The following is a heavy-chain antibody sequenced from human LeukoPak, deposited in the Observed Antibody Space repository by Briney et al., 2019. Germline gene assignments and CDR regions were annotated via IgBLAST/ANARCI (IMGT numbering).Heavy chain of an antibody. CDR2: VSSTSGTI. Sequence: GWCLRLSCAASGFTLRSHSMSWVRLGPGKGLECVSYVSSTSGTIYYADSVKGRFTISRDNAKNSLYLQMNSLREEDTAVYYCARDYYGMDVWGQGTTVTVSS. V-gene: IGHV3-48*02. CDR3: ARDYYGMDV. J-gene: IGHJ6*02. CDR1: GFTLRSHS.